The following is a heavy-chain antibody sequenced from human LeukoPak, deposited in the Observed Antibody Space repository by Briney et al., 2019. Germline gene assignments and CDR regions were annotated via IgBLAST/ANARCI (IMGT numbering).Heavy chain of an antibody. D-gene: IGHD6-6*01. CDR3: ARGGSSDAYYYYYYYMDV. V-gene: IGHV1-2*02. CDR2: INPNSGGT. Sequence: ASVKVSCKASGYTFTGYYMHWVRQAPGQGLEWMGWINPNSGGTNYAQNFQGRVTMTRDTSISTAYMELSRLRSDDTAVYYCARGGSSDAYYYYYYYMDVRGKGTTVTVSS. J-gene: IGHJ6*03. CDR1: GYTFTGYY.